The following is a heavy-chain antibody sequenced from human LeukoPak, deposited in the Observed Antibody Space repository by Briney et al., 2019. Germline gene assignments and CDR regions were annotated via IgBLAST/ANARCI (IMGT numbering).Heavy chain of an antibody. CDR2: ISAGGAGT. CDR1: GFTFITYA. CDR3: VKGYSSGWTREYYGMDV. Sequence: GGSLSLSCAPSGFTFITYAMTWVRQAPGKGLDWVSTISAGGAGTYYADSVTGRFTISTDNSKNTLYLQMNSLGAEDTALYYCVKGYSSGWTREYYGMDVWGQGTTVTVSS. D-gene: IGHD6-19*01. V-gene: IGHV3-23*01. J-gene: IGHJ6*02.